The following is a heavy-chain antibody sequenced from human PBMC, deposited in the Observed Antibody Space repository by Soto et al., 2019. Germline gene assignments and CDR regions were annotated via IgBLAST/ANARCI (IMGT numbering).Heavy chain of an antibody. D-gene: IGHD3-3*01. CDR2: VWYDGAIE. CDR1: GFAFHSYV. J-gene: IGHJ6*02. Sequence: QVQLVESGGGVVQPGTSLRLSCAASGFAFHSYVMHWVRQAPGKGLEWIAVVWYDGAIEYYADSVKGRFTMSRDNSNETLYDQMNSMRAEDPACYSSARGPDVSRRYEEDWVFAAMDVWGQGTTVTVSS. V-gene: IGHV3-33*01. CDR3: ARGPDVSRRYEEDWVFAAMDV.